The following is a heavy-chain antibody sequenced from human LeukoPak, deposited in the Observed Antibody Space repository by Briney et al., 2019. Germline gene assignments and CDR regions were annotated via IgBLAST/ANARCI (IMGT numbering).Heavy chain of an antibody. Sequence: PGGSLRLSCAASGFTFSSFAMTWVRQAPGKGLEWVSAISGSGRYTYDADSVKGRFTISRDNSKNTLYLQMNSLRAEDTAVYYCAKYSSDWYDEYWGQGTLVTVSS. CDR3: AKYSSDWYDEY. J-gene: IGHJ4*02. D-gene: IGHD6-19*01. CDR1: GFTFSSFA. V-gene: IGHV3-23*01. CDR2: ISGSGRYT.